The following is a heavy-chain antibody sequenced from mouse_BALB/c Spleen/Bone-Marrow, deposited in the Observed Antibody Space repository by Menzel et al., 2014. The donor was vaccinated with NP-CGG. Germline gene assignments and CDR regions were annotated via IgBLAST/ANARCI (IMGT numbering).Heavy chain of an antibody. CDR2: VNPSTGFT. CDR3: ARRGFLLRSLALDY. CDR1: GYTFTTYT. D-gene: IGHD1-1*01. V-gene: IGHV1-4*01. Sequence: VRLVESGAELARPGASVKMSCKASGYTFTTYTMHWVQQRPGQGLEWVGYVNPSTGFTNYNQIFKDKATLAADKSSSTAYMQLSSLTSEDAAVYYCARRGFLLRSLALDYWGQGTSVTVSS. J-gene: IGHJ4*01.